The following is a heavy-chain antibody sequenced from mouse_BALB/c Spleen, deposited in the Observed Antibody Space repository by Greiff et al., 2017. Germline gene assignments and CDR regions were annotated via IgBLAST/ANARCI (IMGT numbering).Heavy chain of an antibody. Sequence: EVQRVESGGGLVKPGGSLKLSCAASGFTFSSYTMSWVRQTPEKRLEWVATISSGGGNTYYPDSVKGRFTISRDNAKNNLYLQMSSLRSEDTALYYCARIYDGYYGGMDYWGQGTSVTVSS. CDR2: ISSGGGNT. J-gene: IGHJ4*01. V-gene: IGHV5-9*03. CDR3: ARIYDGYYGGMDY. CDR1: GFTFSSYT. D-gene: IGHD2-3*01.